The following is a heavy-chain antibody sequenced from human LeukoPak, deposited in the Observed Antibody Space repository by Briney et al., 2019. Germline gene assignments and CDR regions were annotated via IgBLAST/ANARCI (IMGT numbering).Heavy chain of an antibody. CDR2: IKQDGREK. Sequence: GGSMRLSCAASGFTFSSYWMSWVRQPPGKGLEWVANIKQDGREKYYVDSVKGRFTISRDNAKNSLYLQMNSLRAEDTAVYYCARDHNYGSGSPNYYYGMDVWGQGTTVTVSS. V-gene: IGHV3-7*01. D-gene: IGHD3-10*01. J-gene: IGHJ6*02. CDR1: GFTFSSYW. CDR3: ARDHNYGSGSPNYYYGMDV.